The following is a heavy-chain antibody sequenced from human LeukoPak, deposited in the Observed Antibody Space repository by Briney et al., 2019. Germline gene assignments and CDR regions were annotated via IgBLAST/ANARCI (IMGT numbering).Heavy chain of an antibody. CDR1: GGSISSYY. CDR2: IHYCGST. V-gene: IGHV4-59*13. Sequence: SETLSLTCTVSGGSISSYYWRWIRQPPGAGLGVVGYIHYCGSTNYNHPLKSRVTISVDTSKNQYSLKLSSVTAADTAVYYCARESPYDFWSGYYDTDAFDIWGQGTMVTVSS. D-gene: IGHD3-3*01. CDR3: ARESPYDFWSGYYDTDAFDI. J-gene: IGHJ3*02.